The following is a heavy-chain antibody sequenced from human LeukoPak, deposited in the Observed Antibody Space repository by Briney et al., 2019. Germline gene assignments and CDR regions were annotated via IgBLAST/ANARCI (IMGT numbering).Heavy chain of an antibody. J-gene: IGHJ4*02. V-gene: IGHV4-59*12. CDR2: IYYSGST. CDR3: ARGVAWSGYYRLDY. CDR1: GGSISSYY. Sequence: SETLSLTCTVSGGSISSYYWSWIRQPPGKGLEWIGSIYYSGSTYYNPSLTSRVTISVDTSKNQFSLKLSSVTAADTAVYYCARGVAWSGYYRLDYWGQGTLVTVSS. D-gene: IGHD3-3*01.